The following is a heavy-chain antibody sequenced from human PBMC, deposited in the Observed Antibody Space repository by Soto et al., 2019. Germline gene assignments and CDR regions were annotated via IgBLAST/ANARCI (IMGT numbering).Heavy chain of an antibody. J-gene: IGHJ4*02. D-gene: IGHD2-15*01. Sequence: QLQLQESGPGLVKPSETLSLTCTVSGGSISSSSYWWGWIRQPPGKGLEWIGSIFYSGSIYYTPSLKSRVTMSVDTSEYQFSLKLSSVTAADTAVYYCARQERWRVAIDYWGQGTLVTVSS. CDR2: IFYSGSI. CDR3: ARQERWRVAIDY. V-gene: IGHV4-39*01. CDR1: GGSISSSSYW.